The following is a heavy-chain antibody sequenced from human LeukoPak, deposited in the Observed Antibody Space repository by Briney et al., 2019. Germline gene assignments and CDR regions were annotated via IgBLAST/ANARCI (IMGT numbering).Heavy chain of an antibody. CDR1: GFTLSSYS. CDR3: VKDRTSSPHYYDSSGS. D-gene: IGHD3-22*01. Sequence: GGSLRLSCAASGFTLSSYSMNWVRQAPGKGLEWVSSISSSSSYIYYADSVKGRFTISRDNAKNSLYLQMNSLRVEDTAVYYCVKDRTSSPHYYDSSGSWGQGTLVTVSS. CDR2: ISSSSSYI. V-gene: IGHV3-21*04. J-gene: IGHJ5*02.